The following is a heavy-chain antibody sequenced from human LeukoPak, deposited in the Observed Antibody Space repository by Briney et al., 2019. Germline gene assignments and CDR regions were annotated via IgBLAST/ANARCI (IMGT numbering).Heavy chain of an antibody. Sequence: GESLKISCKGSGYSFTSYWVGWVRPMPGKGLEWMGIIYPGDSDTRYSPSFQGQVTISADKSISTAYLQWSSLKAPDTAMYYCAGGNYYDSSGYEVLRSCYYFDYWGQGTLVTVSS. D-gene: IGHD3-22*01. CDR2: IYPGDSDT. J-gene: IGHJ4*02. V-gene: IGHV5-51*01. CDR1: GYSFTSYW. CDR3: AGGNYYDSSGYEVLRSCYYFDY.